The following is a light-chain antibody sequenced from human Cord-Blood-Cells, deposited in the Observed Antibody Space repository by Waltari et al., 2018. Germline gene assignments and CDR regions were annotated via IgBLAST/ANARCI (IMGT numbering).Light chain of an antibody. V-gene: IGLV2-14*01. CDR1: SSDVGGYHY. CDR2: DGS. CDR3: SSETSSSTWV. J-gene: IGLJ3*02. Sequence: QSALTQPASVSGSPGQSITISCTGTSSDVGGYHYVSWYQQHPGKAPKLRIYDGSNRPAGVSNRFSGCKAGKTAARTISGLQAEDEADYYCSSETSSSTWVFGGGTKLAVL.